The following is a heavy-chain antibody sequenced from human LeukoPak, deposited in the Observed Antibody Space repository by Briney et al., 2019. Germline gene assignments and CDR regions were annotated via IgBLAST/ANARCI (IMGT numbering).Heavy chain of an antibody. Sequence: PGGSLRLSCAASGFTFSSYAMSWVRQAPGKGLEWVSGISGSDGSTNYADSVKGRFTISRENSKNTLYLQMNSLRAEDTAVYYCAKDSLRTVPKASFDSWGQGTLVTVSS. CDR3: AKDSLRTVPKASFDS. J-gene: IGHJ4*02. V-gene: IGHV3-23*01. D-gene: IGHD2-2*01. CDR1: GFTFSSYA. CDR2: ISGSDGST.